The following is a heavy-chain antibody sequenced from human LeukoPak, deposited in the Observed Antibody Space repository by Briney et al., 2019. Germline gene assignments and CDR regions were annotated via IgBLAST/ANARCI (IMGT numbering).Heavy chain of an antibody. V-gene: IGHV3-48*03. Sequence: GGSLRLSCAASGFTFSSYEMNWVRQAPGKGLEWVSYISSSGSTIYYADSVKGRFTISRDNAKNSLYLQMNSLRAEDTAVYYCARAGGGLWFGELSSQYYYYYMDVWGKGTTVTISS. D-gene: IGHD3-10*01. CDR2: ISSSGSTI. J-gene: IGHJ6*03. CDR1: GFTFSSYE. CDR3: ARAGGGLWFGELSSQYYYYYMDV.